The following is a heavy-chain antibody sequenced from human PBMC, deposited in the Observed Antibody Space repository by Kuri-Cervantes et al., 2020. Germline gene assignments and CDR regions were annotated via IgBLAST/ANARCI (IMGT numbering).Heavy chain of an antibody. CDR3: ATPTLLCRTSACLEDY. V-gene: IGHV3-30*02. CDR2: IRYDGSDK. Sequence: GESLKISCEASGFTFSNFGMHWVRQAPGKGLEWVAFIRYDGSDKYYTNSVKGRFTISRDNSKNTLYLQMNSLRPEDTAVYFCATPTLLCRTSACLEDYWGRGTLVTVSS. J-gene: IGHJ4*02. CDR1: GFTFSNFG. D-gene: IGHD3-16*01.